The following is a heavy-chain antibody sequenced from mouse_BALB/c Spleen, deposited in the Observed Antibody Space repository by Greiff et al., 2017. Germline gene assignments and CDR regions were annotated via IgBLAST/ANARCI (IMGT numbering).Heavy chain of an antibody. CDR2: INPYNDGT. V-gene: IGHV1-14*01. D-gene: IGHD4-1*01. CDR3: ARDWLTGTFAY. J-gene: IGHJ3*01. Sequence: VQLKESGPELVKPGASVKMSCKASGYTFTSYVMHWVKQKPGQGLEWIGYINPYNDGTKYNEKFKGKATLTSDKSSSTAYMELSSLTSEDSAVYYCARDWLTGTFAYWGQGTLVTVSA. CDR1: GYTFTSYV.